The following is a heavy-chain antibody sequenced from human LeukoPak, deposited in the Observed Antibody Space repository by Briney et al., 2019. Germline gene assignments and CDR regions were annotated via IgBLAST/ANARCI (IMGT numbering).Heavy chain of an antibody. D-gene: IGHD5-18*01. Sequence: GGSLRLSCAASGVTFSSYGMQWVRQAPGKGLDWVAVISYDGRNKYYADSVKGRFTISRDNSKNTLYLQMNSLRAEDTAVYYCAKSRVNTYGFREFDYWGQGTLVTVSS. V-gene: IGHV3-30*18. J-gene: IGHJ4*02. CDR2: ISYDGRNK. CDR3: AKSRVNTYGFREFDY. CDR1: GVTFSSYG.